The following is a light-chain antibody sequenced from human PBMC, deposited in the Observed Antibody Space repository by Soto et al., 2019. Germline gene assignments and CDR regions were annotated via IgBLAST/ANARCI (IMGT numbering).Light chain of an antibody. J-gene: IGKJ4*01. CDR3: QQYQSLT. CDR1: QSVSSSY. V-gene: IGKV3-20*01. Sequence: IVLTQSPAILALSPGDRATLSRRASQSVSSSYLAWYQHKPGQAPRLLIHGASSRVTGIPDRFSGSGSGTDFTLTITRLEPEDFAVYYCQQYQSLTFGGGTKVDI. CDR2: GAS.